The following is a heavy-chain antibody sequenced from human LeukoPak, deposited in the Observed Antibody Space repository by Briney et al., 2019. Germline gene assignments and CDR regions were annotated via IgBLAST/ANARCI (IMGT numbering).Heavy chain of an antibody. V-gene: IGHV1-58*01. CDR1: GFTFTSSA. J-gene: IGHJ4*02. D-gene: IGHD3-22*01. CDR3: AAVPVVTPYFDY. CDR2: IVVGSGNT. Sequence: SVKVSCKASGFTFTSSAVQWVRQARGQRLEWMGWIVVGSGNTNYAQKFQERVTITRDMSTSTAYMELSSLRSEDTAVYYCAAVPVVTPYFDYWGQGTLVTVSS.